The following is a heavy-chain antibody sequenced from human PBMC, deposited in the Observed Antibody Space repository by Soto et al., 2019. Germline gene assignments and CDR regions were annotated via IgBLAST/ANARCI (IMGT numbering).Heavy chain of an antibody. CDR1: GFTFSSYW. CDR3: ARADYDFWSGTWFDP. D-gene: IGHD3-3*01. CDR2: INSDGSST. V-gene: IGHV3-74*01. J-gene: IGHJ5*02. Sequence: GGSLRLSCAASGFTFSSYWMHWVRQAPGKGLVWVSRINSDGSSTSYADSVKGRFTISRDNAKNTLYLQMNSLRAEDTAVYYCARADYDFWSGTWFDPWGQGTLVTVSS.